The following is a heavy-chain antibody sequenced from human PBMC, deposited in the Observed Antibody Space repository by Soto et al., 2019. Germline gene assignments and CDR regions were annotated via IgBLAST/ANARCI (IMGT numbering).Heavy chain of an antibody. CDR3: ASDTRYFGSNAFDP. CDR2: IYHSGST. CDR1: GYSISSGYY. Sequence: SETLSLTCVVSGYSISSGYYWGWIRQPPGKGLEWIGSIYHSGSTYYNPSLKSRVTISVDTSKNQFSLKLSSVTAEDTAVYYCASDTRYFGSNAFDPWGQGNLVTVS. D-gene: IGHD3-9*01. J-gene: IGHJ5*02. V-gene: IGHV4-38-2*01.